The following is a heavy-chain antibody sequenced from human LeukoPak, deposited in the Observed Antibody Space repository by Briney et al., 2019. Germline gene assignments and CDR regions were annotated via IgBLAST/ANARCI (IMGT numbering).Heavy chain of an antibody. CDR2: INSGGSST. CDR3: ARDRYSSAWYEE. V-gene: IGHV3-74*01. J-gene: IGHJ4*02. CDR1: AFTFSSYW. D-gene: IGHD6-19*01. Sequence: TGGSLTLTCTASAFTFSSYWMHWVRHAPGKGLVWVSHINSGGSSTIYADSVKGRFTISRDNAKNTLYLQMNSLRAEDTAVYYCARDRYSSAWYEEWGQGTLVTVSS.